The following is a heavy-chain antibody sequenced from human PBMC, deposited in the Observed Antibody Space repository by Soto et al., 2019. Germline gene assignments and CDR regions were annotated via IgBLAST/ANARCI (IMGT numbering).Heavy chain of an antibody. V-gene: IGHV3-30*18. J-gene: IGHJ6*02. D-gene: IGHD1-26*01. CDR1: GFTFSSYG. CDR2: ISYDGSNK. Sequence: QVQLVESGGGVVQPGRSLRLSCAASGFTFSSYGMHWVRQAPGKGLEWVAVISYDGSNKYYADSVKGRLTISRDNSKNTLYLQMNSLRAEDTAVYYCAKKKWELRYYYYGMDVWGQGTTVTVSS. CDR3: AKKKWELRYYYYGMDV.